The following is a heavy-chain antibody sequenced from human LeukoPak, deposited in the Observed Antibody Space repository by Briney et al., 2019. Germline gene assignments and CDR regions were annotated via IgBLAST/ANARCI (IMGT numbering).Heavy chain of an antibody. CDR2: ISGSGGST. D-gene: IGHD3-10*01. J-gene: IGHJ5*02. V-gene: IGHV3-23*01. Sequence: PGGSLRLSCAASGFTFSSNAMTWVRQAPGKGLEWVSAISGSGGSTYYADSVKGRFTISRDNSKNTLYLQMNSLRAEDTAVYYCARDSMVRGVISWFDPWGQGTLVTVSS. CDR1: GFTFSSNA. CDR3: ARDSMVRGVISWFDP.